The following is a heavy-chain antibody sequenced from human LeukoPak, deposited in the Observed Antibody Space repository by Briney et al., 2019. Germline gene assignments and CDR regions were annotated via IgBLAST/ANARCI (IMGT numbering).Heavy chain of an antibody. CDR3: ARPIAAVVGNWFDP. D-gene: IGHD6-13*01. J-gene: IGHJ5*02. V-gene: IGHV3-30-3*01. Sequence: PGRSLRLSCAASGFTFSSYAMHWVRQAPGKGLEWVAVISYDGSNKYYADSVKGRFTISRDNSKNTLYLQMNSLRAGDTAVYYCARPIAAVVGNWFDPWGQGTLVTVSS. CDR1: GFTFSSYA. CDR2: ISYDGSNK.